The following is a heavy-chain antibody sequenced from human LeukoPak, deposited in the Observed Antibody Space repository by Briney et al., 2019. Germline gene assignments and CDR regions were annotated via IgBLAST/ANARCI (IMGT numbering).Heavy chain of an antibody. CDR2: IRFDGTNK. J-gene: IGHJ4*02. CDR3: AKDEYSSSWYYFDY. D-gene: IGHD6-13*01. Sequence: GGSLRLSCVASGFPFSSYGMHWVRQAPGKGLEWVAFIRFDGTNKYYADSVKGRFTISRDNSKNTLYLQMNSLRAEDTAVYFCAKDEYSSSWYYFDYWGQGTLVTVSS. V-gene: IGHV3-30*02. CDR1: GFPFSSYG.